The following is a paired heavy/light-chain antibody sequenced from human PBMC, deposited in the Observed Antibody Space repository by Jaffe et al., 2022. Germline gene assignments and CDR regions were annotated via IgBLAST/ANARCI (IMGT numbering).Heavy chain of an antibody. CDR1: GISLSNIREG. CDR3: AHRRAGRYSSGEFDY. J-gene: IGHJ4*02. V-gene: IGHV2-5*02. Sequence: QITLRESGPTLVKPTQTLTLTCSFSGISLSNIREGVGWIRQPPGKALEWLALIYWDDDVRSNPSVRSGLTITKDTSKSQVVLTLPNVDPADTATYFCAHRRAGRYSSGEFDYWGQGILVTVSS. D-gene: IGHD6-19*01. CDR2: IYWDDDV.
Light chain of an antibody. V-gene: IGKV1-5*03. CDR2: KAS. CDR1: QRISWW. J-gene: IGKJ2*01. Sequence: DIQMTQSPSTLSASVGDRVTITCRASQRISWWLAWYQQRPGKAPQLLVYKASTLESGVPSRFSGSGSGTEFTLTISSLQPEDFATYYCHQYNSFPYTFGQGTKLEIK. CDR3: HQYNSFPYT.